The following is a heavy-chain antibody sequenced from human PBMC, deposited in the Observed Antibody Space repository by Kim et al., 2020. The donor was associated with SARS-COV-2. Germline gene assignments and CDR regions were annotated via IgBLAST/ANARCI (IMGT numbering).Heavy chain of an antibody. CDR1: GFTFSSYA. CDR3: ARDPVTAAAGTRRLDY. Sequence: GGSLRLSCAASGFTFSSYAMHWVRQAPGKGLEWVAVISYDGSNKYYADSVKGRFTISRDNSKNTLYLQMNSPRAEDTAVYYCARDPVTAAAGTRRLDYWGQGTLVTVSS. J-gene: IGHJ4*02. CDR2: ISYDGSNK. V-gene: IGHV3-30*04. D-gene: IGHD6-13*01.